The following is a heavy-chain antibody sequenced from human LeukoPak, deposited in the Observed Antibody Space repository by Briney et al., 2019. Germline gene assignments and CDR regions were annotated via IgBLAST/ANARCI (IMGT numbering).Heavy chain of an antibody. D-gene: IGHD2-15*01. CDR2: IYHSGST. CDR1: GGSISSGGYY. V-gene: IGHV4-30-2*01. J-gene: IGHJ4*02. CDR3: TREKYCSGGRCYAYHY. Sequence: PSQTLSLTCTVSGGSISSGGYYWSWIRQPPGKGLEWIGYIYHSGSTYYNPSLKSRVTISVDRSKNQFSLKLSSVTAADTAVYYCTREKYCSGGRCYAYHYWGPGTLVIVSS.